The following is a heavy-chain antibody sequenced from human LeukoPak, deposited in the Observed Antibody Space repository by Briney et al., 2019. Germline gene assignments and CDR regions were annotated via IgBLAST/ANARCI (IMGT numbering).Heavy chain of an antibody. CDR2: ISGINGNT. CDR1: GYTFTSYG. CDR3: ARGTVGGKDYFYMDV. D-gene: IGHD4-11*01. Sequence: ASVKVSFKTSGYTFTSYGINWVRQAPGQGLEWMGWISGINGNTNLAQKMQGRVTLTTDSSTRTGYMELRSLRSDDTAVYYCARGTVGGKDYFYMDVLGKGTTLTVSS. V-gene: IGHV1-18*01. J-gene: IGHJ6*03.